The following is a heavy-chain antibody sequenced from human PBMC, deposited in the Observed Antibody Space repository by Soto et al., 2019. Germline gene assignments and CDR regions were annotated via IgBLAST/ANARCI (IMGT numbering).Heavy chain of an antibody. V-gene: IGHV4-39*01. Sequence: SETLSLTCSVSGYSVTSSDYYWAWIRQPPGKGLEWIGSMFYGGLTYYNPSLKSRVTLSVDTSKNQFSVRLNSVTAADTAVYYCAPLSVSLSGPYGIHVWGQGTTVTVSS. J-gene: IGHJ6*02. CDR1: GYSVTSSDYY. CDR3: APLSVSLSGPYGIHV. CDR2: MFYGGLT. D-gene: IGHD2-15*01.